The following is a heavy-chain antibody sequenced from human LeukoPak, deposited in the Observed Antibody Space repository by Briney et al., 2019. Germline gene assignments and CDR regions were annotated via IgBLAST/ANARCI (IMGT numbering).Heavy chain of an antibody. CDR2: ISAYNGNT. D-gene: IGHD3-22*01. CDR3: ARDGAYYYDSSGYYSPFDY. V-gene: IGHV1-18*01. CDR1: GYTFTSYG. Sequence: ASVKVSCKASGYTFTSYGISWVRQAPGQGLEWMGWISAYNGNTNYAQKLQGRVTMTTDTSTSTAYMELRSLRSDDTAVYYCARDGAYYYDSSGYYSPFDYWGQGTLVTVSS. J-gene: IGHJ4*02.